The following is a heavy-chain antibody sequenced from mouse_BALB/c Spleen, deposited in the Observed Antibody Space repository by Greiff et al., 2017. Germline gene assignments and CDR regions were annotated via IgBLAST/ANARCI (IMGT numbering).Heavy chain of an antibody. CDR2: IAPGSGST. J-gene: IGHJ4*01. D-gene: IGHD2-14*01. V-gene: IGHV1S41*01. CDR3: ARRGRYGRAYAMDY. Sequence: DLVKPGASVKLSCKASGYTFTSYWINWIKQRPGQGLEWIGRIAPGSGSTYYNEMFKGKATLTVDTSSSTAYIQLSSLSSEDSAVYFCARRGRYGRAYAMDYWGQGTSGTVSS. CDR1: GYTFTSYW.